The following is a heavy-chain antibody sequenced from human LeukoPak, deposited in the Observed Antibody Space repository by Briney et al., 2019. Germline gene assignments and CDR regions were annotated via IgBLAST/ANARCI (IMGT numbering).Heavy chain of an antibody. Sequence: PVRSLRLSCAASGFTFDDYAMHWVRQAPGKGLEWVSGISWNSGSMDYADSVKGRFTISRDNAKNSLFLQMNSLRAEDMAFYYCAKANWADYYFDYWGQGTLVTVSS. V-gene: IGHV3-9*03. CDR3: AKANWADYYFDY. CDR2: ISWNSGSM. J-gene: IGHJ4*02. D-gene: IGHD7-27*01. CDR1: GFTFDDYA.